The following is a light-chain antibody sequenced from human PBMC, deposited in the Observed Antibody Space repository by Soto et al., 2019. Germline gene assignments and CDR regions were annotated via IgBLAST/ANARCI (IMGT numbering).Light chain of an antibody. Sequence: DIQMTQSPSTLSGSVGDRVTITCRASQSISRTLAWYQQKPGKAPKLLIFEASTLESGVPSWFSGSGSGTDFTLTITILEPEDFAVYYCQFDGYPPLTFGQGTKVDIK. CDR3: QFDGYPPLT. V-gene: IGKV1-5*01. J-gene: IGKJ1*01. CDR2: EAS. CDR1: QSISRT.